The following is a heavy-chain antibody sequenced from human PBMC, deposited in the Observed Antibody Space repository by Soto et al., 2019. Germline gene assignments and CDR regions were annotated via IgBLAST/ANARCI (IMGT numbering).Heavy chain of an antibody. Sequence: GGSLRLSCAASGFTFDDYTMHWVRQAPGKGLEWVSLISWDGGSTYYADSVKGRFTISRGNSKNSLYLQMNSLRTEDTALYYCAKDHSSDYDFWSGSYGMDVWGQGTTVTVSS. CDR2: ISWDGGST. J-gene: IGHJ6*02. CDR1: GFTFDDYT. CDR3: AKDHSSDYDFWSGSYGMDV. V-gene: IGHV3-43*01. D-gene: IGHD3-3*01.